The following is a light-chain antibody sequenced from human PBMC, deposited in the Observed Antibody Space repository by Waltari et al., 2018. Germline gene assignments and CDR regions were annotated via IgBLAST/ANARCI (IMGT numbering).Light chain of an antibody. CDR1: SSDIGGYNY. J-gene: IGLJ2*01. Sequence: QSALTQPASVSGSPGQSITISCTGTSSDIGGYNYVSWYQQHPGKAPKLMIYEVTNRPSRVSNRFSGSKSGNTASLTISGLQAEDEADYYCSSYTGSSSLDVVFGGGTKLTVL. CDR2: EVT. V-gene: IGLV2-14*01. CDR3: SSYTGSSSLDVV.